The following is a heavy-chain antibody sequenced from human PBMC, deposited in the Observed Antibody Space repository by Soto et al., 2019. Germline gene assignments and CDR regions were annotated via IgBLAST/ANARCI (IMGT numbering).Heavy chain of an antibody. Sequence: ASVKVSCKASGYTFTSYDINWVRQATGQGLEWMGWMNPNSGNTGYAQKFQGGVTMTRNTSISTAYMELSSLRPEDTAVYYCARVLRQQQLTLGVWGKGTTVTVSS. CDR1: GYTFTSYD. V-gene: IGHV1-8*01. CDR3: ARVLRQQQLTLGV. CDR2: MNPNSGNT. D-gene: IGHD6-13*01. J-gene: IGHJ6*04.